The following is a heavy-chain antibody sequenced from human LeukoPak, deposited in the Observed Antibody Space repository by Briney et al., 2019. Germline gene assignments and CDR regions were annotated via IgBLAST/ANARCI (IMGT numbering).Heavy chain of an antibody. Sequence: PSETLSLTCVVYGESFSGYYWTWLRQPPGKGLEWIGEIIDTGSTKYNSSLKSRVTISVDTSKNQFSLKLSSVTAADTAVYYCARTNPWELKYYFDYWGQGTLVTVSS. D-gene: IGHD1-7*01. J-gene: IGHJ4*02. CDR1: GESFSGYY. CDR3: ARTNPWELKYYFDY. CDR2: IIDTGST. V-gene: IGHV4-34*12.